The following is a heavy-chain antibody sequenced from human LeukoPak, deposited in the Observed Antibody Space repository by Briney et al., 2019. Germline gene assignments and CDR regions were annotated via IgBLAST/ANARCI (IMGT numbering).Heavy chain of an antibody. CDR2: IYTSGST. V-gene: IGHV4-4*07. CDR3: ARDRAPTYYDSSGYHDAFDI. D-gene: IGHD3-22*01. J-gene: IGHJ3*02. Sequence: PSETLSLTRTVSGGSISSYYWSWIRQPAGKGLEWIWRIYTSGSTNYNPSLKSRVTISVDKSKNQFFLKLSSVTAADTAVYYCARDRAPTYYDSSGYHDAFDIWGQGTMVTVSS. CDR1: GGSISSYY.